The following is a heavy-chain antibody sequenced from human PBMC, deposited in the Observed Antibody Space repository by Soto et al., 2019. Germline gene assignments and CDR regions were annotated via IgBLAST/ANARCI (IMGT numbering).Heavy chain of an antibody. CDR2: ISAYNGNT. Sequence: QVQLVQSGAEVKKPGASVKVSCKASGYTFTSYGFSWVRQAPGQGLEWMGRISAYNGNTNYAQKFQGRVTMTTDTSTTTAYIELRSLRSDDTAVYYCARDSWQMREVQHWGQGTLVTVSS. D-gene: IGHD6-13*01. CDR1: GYTFTSYG. CDR3: ARDSWQMREVQH. J-gene: IGHJ1*01. V-gene: IGHV1-18*01.